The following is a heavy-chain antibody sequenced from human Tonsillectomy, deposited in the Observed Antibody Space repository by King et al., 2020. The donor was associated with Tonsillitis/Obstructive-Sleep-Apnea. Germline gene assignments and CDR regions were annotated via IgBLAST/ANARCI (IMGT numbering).Heavy chain of an antibody. CDR1: GFTFSNAW. V-gene: IGHV3-15*01. CDR3: TTDRIVVVTDFPFGYYYYMDV. CDR2: IKSKIDGGTT. D-gene: IGHD3-22*01. Sequence: VQLVESGGGLAKPGGSLRVSCAASGFTFSNAWMSWVRQAPGKGLEWVGRIKSKIDGGTTDYVAPVKGRFTISRDDSKNTLYMQMNSLKTEDTAVYYCTTDRIVVVTDFPFGYYYYMDVWGKGTTVTVSS. J-gene: IGHJ6*03.